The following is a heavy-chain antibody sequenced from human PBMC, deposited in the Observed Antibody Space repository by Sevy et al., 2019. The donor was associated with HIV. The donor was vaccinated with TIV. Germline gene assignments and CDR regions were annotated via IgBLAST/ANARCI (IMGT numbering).Heavy chain of an antibody. D-gene: IGHD5-12*01. CDR1: GGPISSYY. V-gene: IGHV4-59*01. Sequence: SETLSLTCSVSGGPISSYYWSWIRQPPGKRLEWIGYINYSGSTNYNPSLNSRLTISVDTSKNQFSLRLTSVTAADTALYYCASAPPVRSGDDSLNWFDPWGQGILVTVSS. J-gene: IGHJ5*02. CDR2: INYSGST. CDR3: ASAPPVRSGDDSLNWFDP.